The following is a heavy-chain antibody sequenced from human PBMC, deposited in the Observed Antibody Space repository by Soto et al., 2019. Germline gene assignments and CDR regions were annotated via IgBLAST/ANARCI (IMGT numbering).Heavy chain of an antibody. CDR3: AREIVVVTAILSYYYGMDV. Sequence: QVQLVESGGGVVQPGRSLRLSCAASGFTFSSYGMHWVRQAPGKGLEWVAVIGYDGSNKYYADSVKGRFTISRDKSKNTLYVQMNRWRAEDTAVYYCAREIVVVTAILSYYYGMDVWGQGTTVTVSS. J-gene: IGHJ6*02. CDR2: IGYDGSNK. CDR1: GFTFSSYG. V-gene: IGHV3-33*01. D-gene: IGHD2-21*02.